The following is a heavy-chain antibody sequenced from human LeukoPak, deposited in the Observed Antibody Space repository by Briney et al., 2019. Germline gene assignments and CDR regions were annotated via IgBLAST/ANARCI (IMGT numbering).Heavy chain of an antibody. CDR1: GFTFRSYA. Sequence: GGSLRLSCAASGFTFRSYAMNWVRQAPGKGLEWVSGISDSGGGSTRYADSVKGRFTISRDNSKNTLYLQMNSLRAEDTAVYYCAKLGFCSGGSCYVFDYWGQGTLVTVSS. D-gene: IGHD2-15*01. CDR3: AKLGFCSGGSCYVFDY. V-gene: IGHV3-23*01. CDR2: ISDSGGGST. J-gene: IGHJ4*02.